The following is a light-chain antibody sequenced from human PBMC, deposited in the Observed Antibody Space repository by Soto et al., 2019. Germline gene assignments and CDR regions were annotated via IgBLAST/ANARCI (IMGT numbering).Light chain of an antibody. CDR1: QSVSSSY. CDR3: QQYGSSPIT. V-gene: IGKV3D-20*01. CDR2: DTS. Sequence: IVLTQSPATLSSSPGERATLSCGASQSVSSSYVAWYQHKPGLAPRLLIHDTSSRAIGIPDRFSGSKSGTNFTLTIRRMEPEDVGMYYYQQYGSSPITFGQGTRLDMK. J-gene: IGKJ5*01.